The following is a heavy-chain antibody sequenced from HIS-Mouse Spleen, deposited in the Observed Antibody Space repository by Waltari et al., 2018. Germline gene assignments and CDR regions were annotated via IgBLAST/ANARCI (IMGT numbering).Heavy chain of an antibody. D-gene: IGHD6-13*01. CDR3: AKEYSSSHNWFDP. Sequence: QVQLVESGGGVVQPGRSLRLSCAASGFPFSSVGMHWVRQAPGKGLEWVAVISYDGSNKYYADSVKGRFTISRDNSKNTLYLQMNSLRAEDTAVYYCAKEYSSSHNWFDPWGQGTLVTVSS. V-gene: IGHV3-30*18. CDR1: GFPFSSVG. J-gene: IGHJ5*02. CDR2: ISYDGSNK.